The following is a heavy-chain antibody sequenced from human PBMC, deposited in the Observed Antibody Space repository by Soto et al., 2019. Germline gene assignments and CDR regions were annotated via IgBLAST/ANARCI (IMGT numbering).Heavy chain of an antibody. D-gene: IGHD2-21*01. CDR2: IHYTGCT. Sequence: SETLSLTCSFSGDSVTSHYLTWIRQSPEKGLEWIGYIHYTGCTHYNPSLKSRVTISVDTSKNQFPLKLSSVTAADTAVYYCASRGDCGGDCFDAFDIWGQGTMVTVSS. J-gene: IGHJ3*02. V-gene: IGHV4-59*02. CDR3: ASRGDCGGDCFDAFDI. CDR1: GDSVTSHY.